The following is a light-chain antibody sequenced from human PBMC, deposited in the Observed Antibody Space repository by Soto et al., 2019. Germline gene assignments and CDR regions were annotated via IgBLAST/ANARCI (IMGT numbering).Light chain of an antibody. J-gene: IGKJ2*01. CDR1: QDITNY. V-gene: IGKV1-33*01. Sequence: DIQMTQSPSSLSASVGDRGNITCQASQDITNYLNWFQQKPGKAPKVLISEASFLQTGVPSRFSGSQSGTDFTFTISSLQPEDIATYYCQQYEKPPYTFGQGTKVDIK. CDR3: QQYEKPPYT. CDR2: EAS.